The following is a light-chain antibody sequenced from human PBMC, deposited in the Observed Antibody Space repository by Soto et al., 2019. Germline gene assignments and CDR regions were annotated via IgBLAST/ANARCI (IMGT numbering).Light chain of an antibody. V-gene: IGLV2-14*01. J-gene: IGLJ1*01. CDR2: EIS. CDR1: SSDVGAYDH. CDR3: SSYTSSNV. Sequence: QSALTQPASVSGSPGQSITISCSGTSSDVGAYDHVSWYQQYPGKAPKFIIFEISNRPSGIPSRFSGSRSGNTASLTISRLQAEDEAYYYCSSYTSSNVFGTGTKVTVL.